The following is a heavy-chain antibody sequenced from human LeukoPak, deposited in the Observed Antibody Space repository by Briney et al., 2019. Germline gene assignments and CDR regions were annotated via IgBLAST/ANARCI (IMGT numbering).Heavy chain of an antibody. CDR2: ISSSSSTI. CDR3: ARDSQSRYFEPDAYDV. V-gene: IGHV3-48*01. J-gene: IGHJ3*01. CDR1: GFTFSTYS. Sequence: PGGSLRLSCAASGFTFSTYSMNWVRRAPGKGLEWVSYISSSSSTIYYAESVKGRFTTSRDNARNSLYLQMNSLRAEDTAVYYCARDSQSRYFEPDAYDVWGQGTMVTVSS. D-gene: IGHD3-9*01.